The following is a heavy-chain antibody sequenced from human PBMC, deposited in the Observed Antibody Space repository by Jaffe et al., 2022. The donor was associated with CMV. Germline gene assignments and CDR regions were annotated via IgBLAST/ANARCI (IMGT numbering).Heavy chain of an antibody. V-gene: IGHV3-23*01. D-gene: IGHD4-4*01. CDR2: ISRSSGDT. Sequence: EVQLLESGGGLVQPGGSLRLSCVASGFTFSTYAMGWVRQAPGKGLEWVSSISRSSGDTSYADSVKGRFTISRDNSKNTLYLQMNTLRAEDTALYYCAKDDFSNSGFDSWGQGTLVTVSS. CDR3: AKDDFSNSGFDS. CDR1: GFTFSTYA. J-gene: IGHJ5*01.